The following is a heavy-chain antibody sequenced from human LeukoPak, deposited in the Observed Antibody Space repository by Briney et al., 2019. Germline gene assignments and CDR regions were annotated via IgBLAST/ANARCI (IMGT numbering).Heavy chain of an antibody. J-gene: IGHJ6*02. V-gene: IGHV1-18*01. CDR1: GYTFTSYG. Sequence: ASVKISCKASGYTFTSYGISWVRQAPGQGLEWMGWISAYNGNTNYAQKLQGRVTMTTDTSTSTAYMELRSLRSDDTAVYYCARGGDEPLWFDYYCYYGMDVWGQGTTVTVSS. CDR3: ARGGDEPLWFDYYCYYGMDV. CDR2: ISAYNGNT. D-gene: IGHD3-10*01.